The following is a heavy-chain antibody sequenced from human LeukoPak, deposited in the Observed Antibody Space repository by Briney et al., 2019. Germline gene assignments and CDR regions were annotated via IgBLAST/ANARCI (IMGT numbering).Heavy chain of an antibody. D-gene: IGHD3-10*01. CDR1: GFSFSTFA. CDR2: ISGNGDST. CDR3: AKDPGEVLRGYQMDV. V-gene: IGHV3-23*01. J-gene: IGHJ6*03. Sequence: TGGSLRLSCAASGFSFSTFAMSWVRQTPGKGLEWVSAISGNGDSTYYADSVKGRFTISRDNSRNTLYLQMNSLRPEDTAVYYCAKDPGEVLRGYQMDVWGKGTTVTVSS.